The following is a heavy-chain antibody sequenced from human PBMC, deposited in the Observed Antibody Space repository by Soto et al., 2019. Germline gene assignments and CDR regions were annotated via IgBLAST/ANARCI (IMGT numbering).Heavy chain of an antibody. CDR1: GFTFSSYA. J-gene: IGHJ5*02. D-gene: IGHD6-13*01. V-gene: IGHV3-23*01. CDR3: AKGGGSSSRNWFDP. Sequence: GGSLRLSCAASGFTFSSYAMSWVRQAPGKGLEWVSASSGSGGSTDYADSVKGRFTISRANSRNTLYLQMNSLRAEDTALYYCAKGGGSSSRNWFDPWGQGTLVTVSS. CDR2: SSGSGGST.